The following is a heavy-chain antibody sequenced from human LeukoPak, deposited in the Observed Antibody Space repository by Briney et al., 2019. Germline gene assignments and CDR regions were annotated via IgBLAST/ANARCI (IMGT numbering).Heavy chain of an antibody. CDR1: GFTFSSYA. Sequence: GGPLRLSCAASGFTFSSYAMSWVRQAPGKGLEWVSAISGSGGSTYYADSVKGRFTISRDNSKNTLYLQMNSLRAEDTAVYYCAKFPKARPAPDAFDIWGQGTMVTVSS. J-gene: IGHJ3*02. V-gene: IGHV3-23*01. CDR3: AKFPKARPAPDAFDI. CDR2: ISGSGGST. D-gene: IGHD1-14*01.